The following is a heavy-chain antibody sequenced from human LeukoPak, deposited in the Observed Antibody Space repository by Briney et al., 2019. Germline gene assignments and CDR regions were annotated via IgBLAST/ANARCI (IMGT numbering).Heavy chain of an antibody. Sequence: GSLRLSCAASGFNFRSYSMHWVRPAAGKGLVWVSRIKTDGITTTYADSVKGRFTTSRDNSKNTLYLQMNSLRAEDTAVYYCAKDSRAVAGHFDYWGQGTLVTVSS. J-gene: IGHJ4*02. CDR1: GFNFRSYS. D-gene: IGHD6-19*01. CDR2: IKTDGITT. V-gene: IGHV3-74*01. CDR3: AKDSRAVAGHFDY.